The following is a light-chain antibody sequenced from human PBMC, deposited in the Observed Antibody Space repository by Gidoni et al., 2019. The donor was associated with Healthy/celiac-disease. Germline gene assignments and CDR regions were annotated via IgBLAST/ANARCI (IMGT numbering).Light chain of an antibody. CDR2: QDS. CDR1: KLGDKY. J-gene: IGLJ2*01. CDR3: QAWDSSTYVV. V-gene: IGLV3-1*01. Sequence: SYELTQPPSVSVSPGQTASITCSGDKLGDKYACWYQQKQGQSPVLVIYQDSKRPSGIPERFSGSNSRNTATLTISGTQAMDEADYYCQAWDSSTYVVFDGGTKLTVL.